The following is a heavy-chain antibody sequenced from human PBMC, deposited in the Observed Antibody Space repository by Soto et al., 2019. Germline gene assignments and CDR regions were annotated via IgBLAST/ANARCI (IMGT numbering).Heavy chain of an antibody. CDR1: GFTFTHYW. J-gene: IGHJ5*02. CDR3: TRAGRXSYDNWFDP. V-gene: IGHV3-74*01. CDR2: ISSDGSNT. D-gene: IGHD5-18*01. Sequence: GGSLRLSCVASGFTFTHYWMHWVRQAPGKGLVWVSYISSDGSNTNYADSVKGRFAISRDNAKNTLYLQMNSLRAEDTALYYCTRAGRXSYDNWFDPWGQGTLVTVSS.